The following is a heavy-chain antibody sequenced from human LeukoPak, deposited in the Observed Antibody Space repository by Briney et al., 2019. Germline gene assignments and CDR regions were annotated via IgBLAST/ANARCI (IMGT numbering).Heavy chain of an antibody. CDR1: GFTFSDYY. Sequence: PGGSLRLSCAASGFTFSDYYMSWIRQAPGKGLEWVSFIYRAANTHYSDSVKGRFTISIDNSKNTLYLQMNSLRAEDTAVYYCTRRAGAYTHPYAYWGQGTLVTVSS. V-gene: IGHV3-53*01. CDR2: IYRAANT. CDR3: TRRAGAYTHPYAY. D-gene: IGHD3-16*01. J-gene: IGHJ4*02.